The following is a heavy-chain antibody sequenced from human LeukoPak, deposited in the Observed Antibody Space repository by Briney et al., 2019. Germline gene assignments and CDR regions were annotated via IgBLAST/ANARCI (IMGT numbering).Heavy chain of an antibody. J-gene: IGHJ4*02. CDR2: IRSKAYGGTT. D-gene: IGHD2-2*01. CDR1: GFTFGDYA. Sequence: PGRSLRLSCTGSGFTFGDYAMSWFRQAPGKGLEWVGFIRSKAYGGTTEYAASVEGRFSISRDDSKSIAYLQMNSLKTEDTAVYYCTTDRGFVVVVPAADYWGQGTLVTVSS. CDR3: TTDRGFVVVVPAADY. V-gene: IGHV3-49*03.